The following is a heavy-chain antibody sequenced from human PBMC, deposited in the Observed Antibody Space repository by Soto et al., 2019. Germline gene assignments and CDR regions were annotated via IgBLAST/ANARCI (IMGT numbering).Heavy chain of an antibody. CDR2: TYYRSKWYN. V-gene: IGHV6-1*01. D-gene: IGHD6-19*01. J-gene: IGHJ6*03. Sequence: SQTLSLTCAISGDSVSSNSAAWNWIRQSPSRGLEWLGRTYYRSKWYNDYAVSVKSRITINPDTSKNQFSLQLNSVTPEDTAVYYCAREKSSGWYYYYYYMDVWGKGTTVTVSS. CDR3: AREKSSGWYYYYYYMDV. CDR1: GDSVSSNSAA.